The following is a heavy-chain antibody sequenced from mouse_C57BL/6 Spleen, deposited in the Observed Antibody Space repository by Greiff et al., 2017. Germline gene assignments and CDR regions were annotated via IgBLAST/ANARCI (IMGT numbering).Heavy chain of an antibody. V-gene: IGHV1-55*01. J-gene: IGHJ4*01. CDR2: IYPGSGST. Sequence: VQLQQPGAELVKPGASVKMSCKASGYTFTSYWITWVKQRPGQGLEWIGDIYPGSGSTNYNEKFKSKATLTVDTSSSTAYMQLSSLTSEDSAVDYCARTGDCDGDARDYWGQGTSVTVSS. CDR1: GYTFTSYW. CDR3: ARTGDCDGDARDY. D-gene: IGHD1-2*01.